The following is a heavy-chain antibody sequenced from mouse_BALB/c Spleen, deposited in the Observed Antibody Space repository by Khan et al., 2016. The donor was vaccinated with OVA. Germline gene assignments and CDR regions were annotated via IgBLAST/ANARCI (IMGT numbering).Heavy chain of an antibody. Sequence: MQLQQSGPELVKPGASVKISCKASGYTFTDYNMHWVKQSHGQSLEWIGYIYPYNGGTGYNQKFKSKATLTVDNSSSTAYMEVRSLTSEDSAVYYCARSRGPGYDYCFDYWGQGTTLTVSS. CDR2: IYPYNGGT. V-gene: IGHV1S29*02. J-gene: IGHJ2*01. CDR3: ARSRGPGYDYCFDY. CDR1: GYTFTDYN. D-gene: IGHD2-4*01.